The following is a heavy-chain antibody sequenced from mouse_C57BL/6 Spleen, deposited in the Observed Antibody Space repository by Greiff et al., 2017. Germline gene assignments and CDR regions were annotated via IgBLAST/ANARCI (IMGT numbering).Heavy chain of an antibody. Sequence: QVQLKESGPGILQPSQTLSLTCSFSGFSLSTFGMGVGWIRQPSGKGLEWLAHIWWDDDKYYNPALKSRLTISKDTSKNQVFLKIANVDTADTATYYCARSRYYSNCYFDYWGQGTTLTVSS. D-gene: IGHD2-5*01. V-gene: IGHV8-8*01. CDR3: ARSRYYSNCYFDY. CDR2: IWWDDDK. CDR1: GFSLSTFGMG. J-gene: IGHJ2*01.